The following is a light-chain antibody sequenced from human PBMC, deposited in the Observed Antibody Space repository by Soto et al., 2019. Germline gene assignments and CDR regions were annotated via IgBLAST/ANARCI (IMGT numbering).Light chain of an antibody. CDR2: GAS. CDR1: QSVSSNY. V-gene: IGKV3-20*01. CDR3: QRYGTSLPLT. Sequence: EIVLTQSPGTLSLSPKDRATLSCRASQSVSSNYLAWYQQKPGQAPRLLIYGASSRAAGIPDRFSGSGSGTGFTLTISRLEPEDFAVYYCQRYGTSLPLTFGGGT. J-gene: IGKJ4*01.